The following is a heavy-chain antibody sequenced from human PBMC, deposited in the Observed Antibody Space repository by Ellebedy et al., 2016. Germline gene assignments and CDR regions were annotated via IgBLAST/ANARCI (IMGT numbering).Heavy chain of an antibody. J-gene: IGHJ4*02. CDR3: ANTGFWEIYLDY. D-gene: IGHD3-3*01. Sequence: SGPTLVXPTQTLKLTCTFSGFSLSATGVGVGWVRQPPGKALEWLALIYWDEDRRYNPSLKNRLTITKDTSKNQVVLTLTNVDPVDTATYYCANTGFWEIYLDYWGQGTLVTVSS. CDR1: GFSLSATGVG. CDR2: IYWDEDR. V-gene: IGHV2-5*02.